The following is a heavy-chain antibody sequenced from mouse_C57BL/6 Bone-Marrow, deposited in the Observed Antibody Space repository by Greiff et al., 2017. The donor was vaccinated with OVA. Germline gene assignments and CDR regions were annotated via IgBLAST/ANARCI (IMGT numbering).Heavy chain of an antibody. CDR3: TRGYSNYYAMDY. V-gene: IGHV1-15*01. J-gene: IGHJ4*01. D-gene: IGHD2-5*01. Sequence: QVQLQQSGAELVRPGASVTLSCKASGYTFTDYEMHWVKQTPVHGLEWIGAIDPETGGTAYNQKFKGKAILTADKSSSTAYMEIRSLISEDSSVYYCTRGYSNYYAMDYWGQGTSVTVSS. CDR1: GYTFTDYE. CDR2: IDPETGGT.